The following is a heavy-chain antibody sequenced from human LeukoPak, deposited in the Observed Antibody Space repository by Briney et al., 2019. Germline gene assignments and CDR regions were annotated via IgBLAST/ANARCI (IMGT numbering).Heavy chain of an antibody. V-gene: IGHV3-21*06. J-gene: IGHJ4*02. CDR1: GFTFSTYS. CDR3: ARDLFGSGSFYGF. CDR2: ITSSSAYI. Sequence: GGSLRLSCAASGFTFSTYSMNGVRQAPGKGLEWVSTITSSSAYIYYADSVKGRFTISRDNAKNSLYLQMNSLRAEDTAVYYCARDLFGSGSFYGFWGQGTLVTVSS. D-gene: IGHD3-10*01.